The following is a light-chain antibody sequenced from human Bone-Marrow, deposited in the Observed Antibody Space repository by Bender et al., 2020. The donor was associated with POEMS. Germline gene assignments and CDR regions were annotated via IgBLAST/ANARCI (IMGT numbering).Light chain of an antibody. CDR2: KTF. CDR3: ATWDDTLSGLV. J-gene: IGLJ3*02. V-gene: IGLV1-47*01. CDR1: SSNVGNNY. Sequence: QSVVSQSPSVSATPGQRVTISCSGSSSNVGNNYVCWYQQLPGTAPKLLIYKTFQRPSGVPERFSASKSGTSASLAIDGLRSEDEADYHCATWDDTLSGLVFGGGTKLTVL.